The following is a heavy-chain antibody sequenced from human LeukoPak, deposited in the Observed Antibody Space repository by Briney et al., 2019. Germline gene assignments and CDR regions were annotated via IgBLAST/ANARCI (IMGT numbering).Heavy chain of an antibody. CDR2: ISAYNGNT. CDR3: ARGRIRGYAGPPHETRYDSSGYYYYYGMDV. CDR1: GYTFTSYG. J-gene: IGHJ6*02. Sequence: ASLKVSCKASGYTFTSYGISWVRQAPGQGLEWMGWISAYNGNTNYAQKLQGRVTMTTDTSTSTAYMELRSLRSDDTAVYYCARGRIRGYAGPPHETRYDSSGYYYYYGMDVWGQGTTVTVSS. D-gene: IGHD3-22*01. V-gene: IGHV1-18*01.